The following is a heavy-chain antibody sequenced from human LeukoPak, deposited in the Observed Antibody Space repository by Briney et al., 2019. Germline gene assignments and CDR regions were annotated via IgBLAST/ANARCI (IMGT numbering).Heavy chain of an antibody. V-gene: IGHV4-34*01. D-gene: IGHD6-19*01. CDR2: INHVGTT. CDR1: GGSFSAYF. J-gene: IGHJ4*02. Sequence: SETLSLTCAVSGGSFSAYFWTWVRQSPGKALEWIGEINHVGTTTYNPSLESRVSVSVDTANNHFSLKLYSVTDADAGVHYCAAKRWLVIYLDYWGQGSRVIVSS. CDR3: AAKRWLVIYLDY.